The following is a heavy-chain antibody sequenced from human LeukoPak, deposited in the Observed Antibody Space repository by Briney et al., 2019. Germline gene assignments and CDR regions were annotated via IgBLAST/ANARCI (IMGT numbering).Heavy chain of an antibody. J-gene: IGHJ4*02. Sequence: PGGSLRLSCAVSGFTFSSYAMSWVRQAPGKGLEWVSAISGSGGSTYYADSVKGRFTISRDNSKNTLYLQMNSLRAEDTAVYYRAKSLNPHRVGGWYLLGYWGQGTLVTVSS. V-gene: IGHV3-23*01. CDR1: GFTFSSYA. D-gene: IGHD6-19*01. CDR3: AKSLNPHRVGGWYLLGY. CDR2: ISGSGGST.